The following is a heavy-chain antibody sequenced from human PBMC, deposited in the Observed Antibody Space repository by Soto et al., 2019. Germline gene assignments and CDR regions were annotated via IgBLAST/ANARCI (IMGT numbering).Heavy chain of an antibody. V-gene: IGHV1-2*02. CDR1: GYTFTGYY. J-gene: IGHJ5*02. D-gene: IGHD6-6*01. CDR3: ARDSSIAASNWFDP. CDR2: INPNSGGT. Sequence: ASVKVSCKASGYTFTGYYMHWVRQAPGQGLEWMGWINPNSGGTNYAQKFQGRVTMTRDTSISTAYMELSRLRSDDTAVYYCARDSSIAASNWFDPWGQGTLGTVSS.